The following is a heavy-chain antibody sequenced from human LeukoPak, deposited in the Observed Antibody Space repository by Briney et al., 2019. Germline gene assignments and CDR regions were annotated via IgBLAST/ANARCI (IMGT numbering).Heavy chain of an antibody. Sequence: SETLSLTCTVSGGSISSYYWSWIRQPPGKGLEWIGYIYYSGSTNYNPSLKSRVTISVDTSKNQFSLKLSSVTAADTAVYYCARDSPPDYWGQGTLITVSS. J-gene: IGHJ4*02. CDR1: GGSISSYY. CDR3: ARDSPPDY. CDR2: IYYSGST. V-gene: IGHV4-59*01.